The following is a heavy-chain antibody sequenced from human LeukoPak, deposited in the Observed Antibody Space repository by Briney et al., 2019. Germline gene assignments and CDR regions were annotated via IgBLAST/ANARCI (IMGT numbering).Heavy chain of an antibody. D-gene: IGHD3-22*01. Sequence: PSETLSLTCAAYGGSFSGYYWSWIRQPPGKGLEWIGEINHSGSTNYNPSLKSRVTISVDTSKNQFSLKLSSVTAADTAVYYCARIYYYDSSGYYYGGYYYYYMDVWGKGTTVTVSS. CDR3: ARIYYYDSSGYYYGGYYYYYMDV. J-gene: IGHJ6*03. CDR2: INHSGST. CDR1: GGSFSGYY. V-gene: IGHV4-34*01.